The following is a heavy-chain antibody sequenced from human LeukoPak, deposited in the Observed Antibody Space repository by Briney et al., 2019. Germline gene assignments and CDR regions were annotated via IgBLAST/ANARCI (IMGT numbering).Heavy chain of an antibody. V-gene: IGHV1-18*01. CDR1: GYTFTNYG. CDR2: ISGYNGNT. J-gene: IGHJ4*02. CDR3: ARAYGSGSYYIL. D-gene: IGHD3-10*01. Sequence: GASVKVSCKTSGYTFTNYGISWVRQAPGQGLEWMGWISGYNGNTNYVQKFRGRVTMTTDTSTSTAYMELRSLRSDDTAVYYCARAYGSGSYYILWGQGTLVTVSS.